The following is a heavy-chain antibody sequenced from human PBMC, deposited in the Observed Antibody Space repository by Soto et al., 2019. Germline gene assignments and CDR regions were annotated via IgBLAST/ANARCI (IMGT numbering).Heavy chain of an antibody. CDR2: IDGSGGDT. J-gene: IGHJ4*02. D-gene: IGHD2-15*01. Sequence: GGSLRLSCAASGFTFSSYAMGWVRQATGTGLEWVSVIDGSGGDTSFADSVKGRFTISRDNSKNTLYLHMNSLRAEDTARYYCAKERVAAAYVETSPFDSWGQGTQVTVSS. CDR1: GFTFSSYA. V-gene: IGHV3-23*01. CDR3: AKERVAAAYVETSPFDS.